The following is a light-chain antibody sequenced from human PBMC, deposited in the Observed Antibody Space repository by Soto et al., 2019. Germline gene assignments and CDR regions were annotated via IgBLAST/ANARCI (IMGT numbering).Light chain of an antibody. J-gene: IGKJ1*01. Sequence: DIQMTQSPSSLSAYVGYRVTITCRASQSISTYLNWYLQKTGNAPNLLIYTTSILESGVPSRFSGSGSGTDFTLTISSLQPEDFATYFCQQSYSRPRTFGQGTKVDIK. CDR1: QSISTY. CDR2: TTS. CDR3: QQSYSRPRT. V-gene: IGKV1-39*01.